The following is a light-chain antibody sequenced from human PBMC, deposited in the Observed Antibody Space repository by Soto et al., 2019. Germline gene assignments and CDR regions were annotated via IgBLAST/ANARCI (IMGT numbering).Light chain of an antibody. CDR3: QQRRDWPLT. CDR1: KSLNSY. V-gene: IGKV3-11*01. J-gene: IGKJ4*01. CDR2: DAS. Sequence: EIVLTQSPATLSLSPGERATLSCRDSKSLNSYLAWFQQKPGQAHRILIYDASNRATDIPARFSGSGSGTDFTLTISSLEPADFAVYYCQQRRDWPLTFGGGTKVEIK.